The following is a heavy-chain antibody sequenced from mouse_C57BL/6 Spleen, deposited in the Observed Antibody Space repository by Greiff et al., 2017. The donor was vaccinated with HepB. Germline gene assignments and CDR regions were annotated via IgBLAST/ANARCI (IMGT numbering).Heavy chain of an antibody. Sequence: VQLQQSGPELVKPGASVKISCKASGYSFTGYYMNWVKQSPEKSLEWIGEINPSTGGTTYNQKFKAKATLTVDKSSSTAYMQLKSLTSEDSAVYYCARSPGYYGEFDYWGQGTTLTVSS. D-gene: IGHD1-1*01. CDR1: GYSFTGYY. V-gene: IGHV1-42*01. CDR3: ARSPGYYGEFDY. J-gene: IGHJ2*01. CDR2: INPSTGGT.